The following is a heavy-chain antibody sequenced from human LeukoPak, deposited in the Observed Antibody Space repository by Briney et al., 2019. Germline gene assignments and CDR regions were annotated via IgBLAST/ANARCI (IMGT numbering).Heavy chain of an antibody. Sequence: SETLSLTCTVSGASIENHYWSWIRQPAGKGLEWIGRFEPSGTTKYNPSLKSRITMSVDTSKNQFSLELNSVTAADTAVYYCARLGGGYDYGDYGDAFDIWGQGTMVTVSS. J-gene: IGHJ3*02. CDR3: ARLGGGYDYGDYGDAFDI. V-gene: IGHV4-4*07. CDR1: GASIENHY. CDR2: FEPSGTT. D-gene: IGHD4-17*01.